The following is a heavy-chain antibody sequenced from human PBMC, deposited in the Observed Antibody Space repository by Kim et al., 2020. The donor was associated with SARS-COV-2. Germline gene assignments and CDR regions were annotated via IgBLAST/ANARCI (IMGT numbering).Heavy chain of an antibody. CDR3: ARGRRDFMVRGQIDD. D-gene: IGHD3-10*01. J-gene: IGHJ4*02. V-gene: IGHV1-69*04. CDR2: IIPILGIA. CDR1: GGTFSSYA. Sequence: SVKVSCKASGGTFSSYAISWVRQAPGQGLEWMGRIIPILGIANYAQKFQGRVTITADKSMSTAYMELSSLRSEDTAVYYSARGRRDFMVRGQIDDWGQGTLVTVSS.